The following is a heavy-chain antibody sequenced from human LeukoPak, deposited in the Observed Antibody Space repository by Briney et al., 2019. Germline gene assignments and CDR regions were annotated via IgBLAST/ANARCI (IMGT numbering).Heavy chain of an antibody. CDR2: ISYDGINK. CDR3: ARVCRGGDCSEGDY. CDR1: GFTFSNFA. Sequence: GRSLRLSCVASGFTFSNFAIHWVRQAPGKGLEWVAIISYDGINKYYADSVKGRFTISRDNAKNSLYLQMNSLRDEDTAVYYCARVCRGGDCSEGDYWGQGTLVTVSS. J-gene: IGHJ4*02. D-gene: IGHD2-21*02. V-gene: IGHV3-30-3*01.